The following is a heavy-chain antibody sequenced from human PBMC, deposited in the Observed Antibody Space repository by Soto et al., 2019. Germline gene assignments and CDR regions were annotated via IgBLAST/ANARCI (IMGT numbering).Heavy chain of an antibody. CDR1: GFTFSSYA. V-gene: IGHV3-23*01. J-gene: IGHJ4*02. CDR3: AKDRDSRCWFDY. CDR2: ISGSGGST. D-gene: IGHD6-13*01. Sequence: EVQLLEAGGGLVQPGGSLRLSCAASGFTFSSYAMSWVRQAPGQELEWVSAISGSGGSTYYADSVKGRFTISRDNSKNTLYLQMNSLRAEDTAVYYCAKDRDSRCWFDYWRQGTLVTVSS.